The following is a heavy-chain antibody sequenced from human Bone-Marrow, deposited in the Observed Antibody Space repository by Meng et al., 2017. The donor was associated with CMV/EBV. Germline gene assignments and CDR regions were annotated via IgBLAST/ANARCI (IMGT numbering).Heavy chain of an antibody. Sequence: SETLSLTCTVSGGSISNYYWNWIRQPPGKGLEWIGYVYNSEYTNYNPSLKSRVTISADTSKNQFSLKLSSVTAADTAVYYCARGGRYSYSWYGFYGFWGPGTLVTVSS. J-gene: IGHJ4*02. CDR2: VYNSEYT. V-gene: IGHV4-59*01. CDR1: GGSISNYY. CDR3: ARGGRYSYSWYGFYGF. D-gene: IGHD6-13*01.